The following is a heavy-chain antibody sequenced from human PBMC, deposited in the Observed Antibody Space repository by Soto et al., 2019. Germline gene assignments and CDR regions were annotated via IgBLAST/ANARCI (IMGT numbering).Heavy chain of an antibody. CDR1: GYTFTSYT. V-gene: IGHV1-3*01. Sequence: GASVKVSCKASGYTFTSYTMHLVRQAPGQRFEWMGWINAGNGNTKYSQKFQGRVTITRDTSASTAYMELSSLRSEDTAVYYCARSGYCTSTSCYGGFDYWGQGTLVTVSS. D-gene: IGHD2-2*01. CDR3: ARSGYCTSTSCYGGFDY. CDR2: INAGNGNT. J-gene: IGHJ4*02.